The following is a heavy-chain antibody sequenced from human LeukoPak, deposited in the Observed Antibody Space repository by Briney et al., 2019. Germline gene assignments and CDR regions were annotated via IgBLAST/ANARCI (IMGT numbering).Heavy chain of an antibody. CDR2: INSISGEI. V-gene: IGHV3-48*02. Sequence: GGSLRLSCVASGLTFSYYSMNWVRQAPGKGLEWVSYINSISGEIWYADSVKGRFTISRDDAKNSLYLQMNSLRDEDTAVYYCARDHGYAFDYWGQGTLVTVSS. D-gene: IGHD5-12*01. J-gene: IGHJ4*02. CDR1: GLTFSYYS. CDR3: ARDHGYAFDY.